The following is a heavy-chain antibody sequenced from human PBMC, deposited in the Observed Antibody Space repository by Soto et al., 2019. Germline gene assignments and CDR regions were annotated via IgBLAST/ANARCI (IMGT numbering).Heavy chain of an antibody. D-gene: IGHD3-3*01. CDR2: INHSGST. V-gene: IGHV4-34*01. CDR1: GGSFSGYY. J-gene: IGHJ5*02. Sequence: QVQLQRWGAGLLKPSETLSLTCAVYGGSFSGYYWSWIRQPPGKGLEWIGEINHSGSTNYNPSLKSRVTISVDTSKNQFSLQLSSVTAADTAVYYCPRKSYDFWSASFSWFDPWGQGTLVTVSS. CDR3: PRKSYDFWSASFSWFDP.